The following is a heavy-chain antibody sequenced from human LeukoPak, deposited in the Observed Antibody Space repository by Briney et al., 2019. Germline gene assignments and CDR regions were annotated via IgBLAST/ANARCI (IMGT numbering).Heavy chain of an antibody. D-gene: IGHD2-2*01. CDR1: GFTFSSYG. CDR2: IRYDGSNK. Sequence: GGSLRLSCAASGFTFSSYGMHWVRQAPGKGLEWVAFIRYDGSNKYYADSVKGRFTISRDNSKNTLYLQMNSLRAEDTAVYYCAKDMRRYCSSTSCYAPLHFDYWGQGTLVTVSS. V-gene: IGHV3-30*02. CDR3: AKDMRRYCSSTSCYAPLHFDY. J-gene: IGHJ4*02.